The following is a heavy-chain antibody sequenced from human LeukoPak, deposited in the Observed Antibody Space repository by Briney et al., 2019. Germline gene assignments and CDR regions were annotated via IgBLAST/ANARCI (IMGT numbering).Heavy chain of an antibody. CDR3: AKDRAGTPWAD. D-gene: IGHD1-1*01. V-gene: IGHV3-23*03. CDR1: GFTFTTYS. Sequence: GGSLRLSCAASGFTFTTYSMTWVRQAPGKGLEGVSTINPGGITTYYADSVKGRFPISRGNSKNTVSLQMDSLRADDTAVYYCAKDRAGTPWADWGQGTLVTVSS. J-gene: IGHJ4*02. CDR2: INPGGITT.